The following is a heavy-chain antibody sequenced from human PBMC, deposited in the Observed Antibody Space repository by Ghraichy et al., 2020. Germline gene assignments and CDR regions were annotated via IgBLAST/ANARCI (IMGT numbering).Heavy chain of an antibody. V-gene: IGHV3-23*01. CDR2: ISGSGGST. D-gene: IGHD5-18*01. Sequence: GGSLRLSCAASGFTFSSYAMSWVRQAPGKGLEWVSAISGSGGSTYYADSVKGRFTISRDNSKNTLYLQMNSLRAEDTAVYYCAYPGYSYGYPYYYYGMDVWGQGTTVTVSS. J-gene: IGHJ6*02. CDR3: AYPGYSYGYPYYYYGMDV. CDR1: GFTFSSYA.